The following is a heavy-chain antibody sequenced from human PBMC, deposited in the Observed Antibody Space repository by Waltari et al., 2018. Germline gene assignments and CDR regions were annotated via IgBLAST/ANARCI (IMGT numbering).Heavy chain of an antibody. D-gene: IGHD3-9*01. CDR1: GFTVGDFA. V-gene: IGHV3-43D*04. CDR3: VKEAAGYDSLIANGLDV. J-gene: IGHJ6*02. CDR2: ITWDGRST. Sequence: EVQLEESGGGVVQPGGSLRLSCAASGFTVGDFAIHWFRQAPGKGLEWVSLITWDGRSTYYADSVKGRFAISRDNGKDFLYLQMNSLRPEDTALYYCVKEAAGYDSLIANGLDVWGQGTTVTVSS.